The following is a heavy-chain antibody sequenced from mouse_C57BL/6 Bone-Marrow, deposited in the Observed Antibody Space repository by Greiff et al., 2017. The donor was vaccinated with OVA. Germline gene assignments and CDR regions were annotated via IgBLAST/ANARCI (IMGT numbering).Heavy chain of an antibody. V-gene: IGHV1-18*01. CDR1: GYTFTDYN. D-gene: IGHD1-1*01. CDR2: INPNNGGT. Sequence: EVHLVESGPELVKPGASVKIPCKASGYTFTDYNMDWVKQSHGKSLEWIGDINPNNGGTIYNQKFKGKATLTVDKSSSTAYMELRSLTSEDTAVYYCARAFTTVYYFDYWGQGTTLTVSS. J-gene: IGHJ2*01. CDR3: ARAFTTVYYFDY.